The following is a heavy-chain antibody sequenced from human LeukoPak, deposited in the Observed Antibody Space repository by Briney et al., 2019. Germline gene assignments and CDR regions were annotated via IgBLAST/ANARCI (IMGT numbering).Heavy chain of an antibody. CDR3: TTRPYGSGSYGMDV. Sequence: GGSLRLSCAASGFTFSNAWMSWVRQAPGEGLEWVGRIKSKTDGGTTDYAAPVKGRFTISRDDSKNTLYLQMNSLKTEDTAVYYCTTRPYGSGSYGMDVWGQGTTVTVSS. CDR1: GFTFSNAW. CDR2: IKSKTDGGTT. D-gene: IGHD3-10*01. J-gene: IGHJ6*02. V-gene: IGHV3-15*01.